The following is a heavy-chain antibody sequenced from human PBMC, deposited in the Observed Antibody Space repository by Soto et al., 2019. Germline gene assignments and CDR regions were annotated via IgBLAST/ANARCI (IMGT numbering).Heavy chain of an antibody. CDR2: IYHSGST. V-gene: IGHV4-30-2*02. D-gene: IGHD7-27*01. J-gene: IGHJ4*02. Sequence: SETLSLTCVVSGGSISSGGYSWSWIRQPPGKGLEWIGYIYHSGSTYYNPSLKSRVTISVDRSKNQFSLKLSSVTAADTAVYYCARRWGTSFDFWGQGTLVTVSS. CDR3: ARRWGTSFDF. CDR1: GGSISSGGYS.